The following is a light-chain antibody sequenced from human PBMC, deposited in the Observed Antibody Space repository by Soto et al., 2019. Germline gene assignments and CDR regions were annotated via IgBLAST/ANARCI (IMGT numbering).Light chain of an antibody. CDR1: QSVRSDY. V-gene: IGKV3-20*01. Sequence: EIVLTQSPGTLSLSPGERATLSSRASQSVRSDYLAWYQQKPGQAPRLHIYGASTRATGIPDRFTGSGSGTDFTLTISTLEPEDFAVYYCQQYGSSPRTFGQGTKVDIK. CDR3: QQYGSSPRT. CDR2: GAS. J-gene: IGKJ1*01.